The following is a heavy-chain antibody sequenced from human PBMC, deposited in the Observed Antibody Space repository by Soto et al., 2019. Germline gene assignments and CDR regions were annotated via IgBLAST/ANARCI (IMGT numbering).Heavy chain of an antibody. Sequence: QVQLVESGGGVVQPGGSLRLSCAVSGFTFSTYGMHWVRQAPGKGLEWVAFISDDGSKNYYIDSVKGRFIISRDNSKNTLYLQMHRLRSEDTAVYYCAKDNMGVVAVDQHNNMDVGGQGTTVSVSS. CDR3: AKDNMGVVAVDQHNNMDV. CDR2: ISDDGSKN. V-gene: IGHV3-30*18. D-gene: IGHD3-22*01. CDR1: GFTFSTYG. J-gene: IGHJ6*02.